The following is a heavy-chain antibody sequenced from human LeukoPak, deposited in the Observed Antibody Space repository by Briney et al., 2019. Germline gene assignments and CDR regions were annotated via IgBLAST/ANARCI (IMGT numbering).Heavy chain of an antibody. CDR2: FDPEDGET. CDR3: ATELGHWRWWVGLYFDY. D-gene: IGHD5-24*01. Sequence: ASVKLSCTVSGYTLTELSMHWVRQAPGKGLEWRGGFDPEDGETIYAQKFQGRVTMTEDTSTDTAYMELSSLRSEDTAVYYCATELGHWRWWVGLYFDYWGQGTLVTVSS. V-gene: IGHV1-24*01. CDR1: GYTLTELS. J-gene: IGHJ4*02.